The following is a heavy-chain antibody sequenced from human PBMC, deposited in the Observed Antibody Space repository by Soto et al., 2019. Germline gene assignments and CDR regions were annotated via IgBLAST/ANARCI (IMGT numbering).Heavy chain of an antibody. J-gene: IGHJ4*02. CDR1: GFTFSSYA. CDR3: VKDGVSGWSDYFFDY. Sequence: QVHLVESGGGAVQPGRSLRLSCAASGFTFSSYAMHWVRRTPGKGLECVALISYDGINKYYADSVKGRFTVSRDNSKSTLYLQMNSLSAEDTAVYYCVKDGVSGWSDYFFDYWGQGTLVTVSS. CDR2: ISYDGINK. D-gene: IGHD6-19*01. V-gene: IGHV3-30*18.